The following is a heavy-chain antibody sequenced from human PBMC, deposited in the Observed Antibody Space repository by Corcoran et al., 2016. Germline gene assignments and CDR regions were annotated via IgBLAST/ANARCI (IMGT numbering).Heavy chain of an antibody. D-gene: IGHD6-19*01. CDR2: IYPGDSDT. Sequence: EVQLVQSGAEVKKPGESLRISCRGSGYSCPNHWIAWVRQMPGKGLEWMGIIYPGDSDTRYSPSFQGRVTISADKSISTAYLQWTSLKASDTAMYYCATRSAGWETFDSWGQGTLVTVSS. V-gene: IGHV5-51*01. CDR3: ATRSAGWETFDS. CDR1: GYSCPNHW. J-gene: IGHJ4*02.